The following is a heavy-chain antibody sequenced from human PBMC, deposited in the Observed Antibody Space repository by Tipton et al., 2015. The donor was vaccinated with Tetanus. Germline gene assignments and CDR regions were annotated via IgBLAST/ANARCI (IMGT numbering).Heavy chain of an antibody. CDR1: GFAFSSYA. D-gene: IGHD6-19*01. V-gene: IGHV3-23*01. CDR2: ISGGGLRT. Sequence: GSLRLSCAASGFAFSSYAMSRVRQAPGKGLEWVSTISGGGLRTYYAESVNGRFTVSRDNSQNTLDLQMNSLRVEDTAVYFCGNFGSGLDAFDVWGQGTKVTVSA. J-gene: IGHJ3*01. CDR3: GNFGSGLDAFDV.